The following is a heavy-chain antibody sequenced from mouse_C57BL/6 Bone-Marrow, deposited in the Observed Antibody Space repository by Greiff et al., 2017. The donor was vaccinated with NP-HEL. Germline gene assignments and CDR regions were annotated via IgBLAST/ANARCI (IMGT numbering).Heavy chain of an antibody. D-gene: IGHD1-1*01. CDR1: GFTFSDYG. V-gene: IGHV5-17*01. Sequence: EVKLVESGGGLVKPGGSLKLSCAASGFTFSDYGMHWVCQAPEKGLEWVAYISSGSSTIYYADTVKGRFTITRDNAKNTLFLQMTSLRSEDTAMYYCAKDGTYYGGSSWYFDVWGTGTTVTVSS. CDR2: ISSGSSTI. J-gene: IGHJ1*03. CDR3: AKDGTYYGGSSWYFDV.